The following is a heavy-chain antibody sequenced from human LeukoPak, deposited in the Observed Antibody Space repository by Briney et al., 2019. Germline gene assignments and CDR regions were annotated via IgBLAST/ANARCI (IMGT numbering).Heavy chain of an antibody. D-gene: IGHD2-8*02. CDR1: GFTFNTYA. CDR2: IGIGGGT. CDR3: AGGGVHDD. Sequence: GGSLRLSCAASGFTFNTYAMHWVRQAPGKGLEWVSTIGIGGGTFYADSVKDGFTISSNNSNSKAYLQMNSLRDDDTALYYCAGGGVHDDWGQGTLVTAS. V-gene: IGHV3-23*01. J-gene: IGHJ4*02.